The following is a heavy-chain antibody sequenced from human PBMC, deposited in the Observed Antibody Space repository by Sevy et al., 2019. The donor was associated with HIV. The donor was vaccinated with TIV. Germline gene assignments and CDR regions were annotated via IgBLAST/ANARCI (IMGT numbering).Heavy chain of an antibody. V-gene: IGHV3-23*01. CDR2: ISGSGQSS. Sequence: GGSLRLSCAASGFTFTSYAMYWVRQAPGKGLEWVVAISGSGQSSFYADSVKGRFTVSRDRSKNTLFLQMDSLRVEDTAQYYVAKDHIDSSSYGSNWFDFWGQGTPVTVSS. D-gene: IGHD3-22*01. J-gene: IGHJ5*01. CDR3: AKDHIDSSSYGSNWFDF. CDR1: GFTFTSYA.